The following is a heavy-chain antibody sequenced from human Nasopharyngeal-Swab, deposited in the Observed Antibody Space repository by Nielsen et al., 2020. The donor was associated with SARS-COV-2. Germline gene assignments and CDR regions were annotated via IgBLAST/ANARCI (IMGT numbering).Heavy chain of an antibody. CDR1: GFTFSSYS. Sequence: GGSLRLSCAASGFTFSSYSMNWVRQAPGKGLEWVSSISSSSSYIYYADSVKGRFTIFRDNAKNSLYLQMNSLRAEDTAVYYCAREGQIFGVVDYYYYGLDVWGQGTTVTVSS. CDR3: AREGQIFGVVDYYYYGLDV. J-gene: IGHJ6*02. CDR2: ISSSSSYI. D-gene: IGHD3-3*01. V-gene: IGHV3-21*01.